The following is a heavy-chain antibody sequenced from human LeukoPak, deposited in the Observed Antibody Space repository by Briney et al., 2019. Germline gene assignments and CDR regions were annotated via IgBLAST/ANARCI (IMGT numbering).Heavy chain of an antibody. J-gene: IGHJ4*02. CDR1: GYTFTGYY. V-gene: IGHV1-2*04. D-gene: IGHD6-19*01. Sequence: GASVKVSCKASGYTFTGYYMHWVRQAPGQGLEWMGWINPNSGGTNYAQKFQGWVTMTRDTSISTAYMELSRLRSDDTAVYYCARDTGSGWPMINYWGQGTLVTVSS. CDR3: ARDTGSGWPMINY. CDR2: INPNSGGT.